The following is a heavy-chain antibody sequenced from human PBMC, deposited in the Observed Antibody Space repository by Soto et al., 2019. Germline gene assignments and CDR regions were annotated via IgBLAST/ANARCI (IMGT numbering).Heavy chain of an antibody. CDR1: GYRLSNSW. J-gene: IGHJ2*01. V-gene: IGHV5-51*01. D-gene: IGHD2-2*01. CDR3: ARQPEGSRRREYFDF. CDR2: IYPGDSQT. Sequence: GESLKISCKGFGYRLSNSWIGCVRQMPGKGLEWMGIIYPGDSQTRDSPSFQGHVSISVDTSVNTVYLQWHSLKASDTAIYYCARQPEGSRRREYFDFWGRGTRGTVSS.